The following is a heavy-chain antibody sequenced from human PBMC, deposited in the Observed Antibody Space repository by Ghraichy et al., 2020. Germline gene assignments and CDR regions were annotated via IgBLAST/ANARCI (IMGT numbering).Heavy chain of an antibody. Sequence: LDSEISWNSGSIGYADSAKGRFTISRDNAKTSLYLQMNSLRAEDTALYYCAKSPLPAALEDDAFDIWG. J-gene: IGHJ3*02. CDR3: AKSPLPAALEDDAFDI. CDR2: ISWNSGSI. D-gene: IGHD2-2*01. V-gene: IGHV3-9*01.